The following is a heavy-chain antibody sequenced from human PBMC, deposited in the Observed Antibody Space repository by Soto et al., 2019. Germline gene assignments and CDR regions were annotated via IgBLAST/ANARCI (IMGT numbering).Heavy chain of an antibody. Sequence: SETLSLTCTVSGGSISSYYWSWIRQPAGKGLEWIGRIYTSGSTNYNPSLKSRVTMSVDTSKNQFSLKLSTVTAADTAVYYCARVTYDSSGYYSDYWGQGTLVTVS. D-gene: IGHD3-22*01. V-gene: IGHV4-4*07. CDR2: IYTSGST. J-gene: IGHJ4*02. CDR3: ARVTYDSSGYYSDY. CDR1: GGSISSYY.